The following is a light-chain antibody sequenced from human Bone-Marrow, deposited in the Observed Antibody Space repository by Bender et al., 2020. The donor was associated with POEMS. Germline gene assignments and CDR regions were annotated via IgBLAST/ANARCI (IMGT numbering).Light chain of an antibody. CDR2: AVS. V-gene: IGLV2-14*01. CDR3: LSYDISLSASV. CDR1: SSDVGGDNS. Sequence: QSALTQPASVSGSPGQSITISCTGTSSDVGGDNSVSWFQQHAGKAPKLIIYAVSNRPSGVSNRLSGSKSGNTASLTIAGLQAEDEADYYCLSYDISLSASVFGGGTKLTVL. J-gene: IGLJ2*01.